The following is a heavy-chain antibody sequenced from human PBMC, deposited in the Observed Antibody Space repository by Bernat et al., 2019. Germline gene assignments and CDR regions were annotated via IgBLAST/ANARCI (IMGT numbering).Heavy chain of an antibody. CDR1: GYTFTSYG. J-gene: IGHJ4*02. CDR3: ARDWRQQLVPNDYYYFDY. D-gene: IGHD6-13*01. V-gene: IGHV1-18*04. Sequence: QVQLVQSGAEVKKPGASVKVSCKASGYTFTSYGISWVRQAPGQGLEWMGWISAYNGNTNYAQKLQGRVTMTTDTSTSTAYMELRSVRSDDTAVYYCARDWRQQLVPNDYYYFDYWGQGTLVTVSS. CDR2: ISAYNGNT.